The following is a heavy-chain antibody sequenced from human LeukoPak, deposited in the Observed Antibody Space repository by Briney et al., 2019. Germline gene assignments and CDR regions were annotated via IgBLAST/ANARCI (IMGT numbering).Heavy chain of an antibody. CDR3: AKIPVSYSSGWSNFDY. V-gene: IGHV3-23*01. D-gene: IGHD6-19*01. J-gene: IGHJ4*02. CDR1: GFTFSSYA. Sequence: GGSLRLSCAASGFTFSSYAMSWVRQAPGRGLEWVSGISGSGDSTNYADSVKGRFTSSRDNSKNTLFLQMDMLRAEDTAVYYCAKIPVSYSSGWSNFDYWGQGTLVTVSS. CDR2: ISGSGDST.